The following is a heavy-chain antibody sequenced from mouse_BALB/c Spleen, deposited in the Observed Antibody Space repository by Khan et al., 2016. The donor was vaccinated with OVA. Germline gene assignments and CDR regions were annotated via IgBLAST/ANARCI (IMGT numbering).Heavy chain of an antibody. D-gene: IGHD1-2*01. CDR1: GFSLTGFG. Sequence: QVQLKESGPGLVAPSQSLSITCTVSGFSLTGFGINWIRQTPGKGLEWLGMIWGDGSTDYNSALKSRLSISKDNSKSQVFLKMNSLQTDDTARYYCARELRRGGFAYWGQGTMVTVSA. V-gene: IGHV2-6-7*01. CDR3: ARELRRGGFAY. CDR2: IWGDGST. J-gene: IGHJ3*01.